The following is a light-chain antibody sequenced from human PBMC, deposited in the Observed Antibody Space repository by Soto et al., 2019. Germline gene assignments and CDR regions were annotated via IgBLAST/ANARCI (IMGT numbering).Light chain of an antibody. J-gene: IGKJ2*01. Sequence: DIQMTQSPSSLSASVGDRVTISCRASQTITTYLNWYQQKPGTAPRLLIYAASHLQRGVSSRFSGSGSGTDFTLTISSLQPEDVASYYCQQSYSTPPYTFGQGTKVEIK. CDR3: QQSYSTPPYT. CDR1: QTITTY. V-gene: IGKV1-39*01. CDR2: AAS.